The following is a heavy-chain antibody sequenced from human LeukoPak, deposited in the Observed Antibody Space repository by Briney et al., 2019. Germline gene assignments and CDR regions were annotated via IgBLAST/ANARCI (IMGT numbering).Heavy chain of an antibody. CDR2: IKQDGSEK. CDR1: GFTFSSYW. V-gene: IGHV3-7*03. D-gene: IGHD6-19*01. J-gene: IGHJ4*02. Sequence: GGSLRLSCAASGFTFSSYWMSWVRQAPGKGLEWVANIKQDGSEKYYVDSVKGRFTISRDNAKNSLYLQMNSLRAEDTALYYCAREQWLAYFDYWGQGTLVTVSS. CDR3: AREQWLAYFDY.